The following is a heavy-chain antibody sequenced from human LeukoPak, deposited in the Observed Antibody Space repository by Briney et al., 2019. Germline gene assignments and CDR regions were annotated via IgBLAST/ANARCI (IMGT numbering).Heavy chain of an antibody. Sequence: SETLSLTCTVSGDSISSSSYYWGWIRQPPGKGLEWIGSIYYSGSTYYNPSLKSRVTMSVDTSNNQFSLKLSSVTAADTAVYYCARHPSAVAGKTFDCWGQGTLVTVSS. CDR2: IYYSGST. V-gene: IGHV4-39*01. D-gene: IGHD6-19*01. CDR1: GDSISSSSYY. J-gene: IGHJ4*02. CDR3: ARHPSAVAGKTFDC.